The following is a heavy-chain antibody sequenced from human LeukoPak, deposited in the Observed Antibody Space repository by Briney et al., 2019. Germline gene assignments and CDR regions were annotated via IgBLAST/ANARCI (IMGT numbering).Heavy chain of an antibody. CDR2: INPNSGGT. Sequence: GASVKVSCKASGYTFTGYYMHWVRQAPGQGLEWMGWINPNSGGTNYAQKFQGRVTMTRDTSISTAYMELSRLRSDDTAVYYCASVQLAYCGGDCPPGYWGQGTLGTVSS. D-gene: IGHD2-21*02. J-gene: IGHJ4*02. CDR1: GYTFTGYY. V-gene: IGHV1-2*02. CDR3: ASVQLAYCGGDCPPGY.